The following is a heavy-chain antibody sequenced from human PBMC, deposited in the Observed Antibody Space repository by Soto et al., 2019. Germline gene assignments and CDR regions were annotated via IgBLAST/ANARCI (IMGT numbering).Heavy chain of an antibody. J-gene: IGHJ4*02. CDR3: ARQPDSGDYGNFDY. CDR1: GGSISSSSYY. Sequence: QLQLQESGPGLVKPSETLSLTCTVSGGSISSSSYYWGWIRQPPGKGLEWIGSIYYSGSTYYNPALKSRVTISVASSKNQFSLTLSSVTAADTAVYYCARQPDSGDYGNFDYWGQGTLVTVSS. CDR2: IYYSGST. D-gene: IGHD4-17*01. V-gene: IGHV4-39*01.